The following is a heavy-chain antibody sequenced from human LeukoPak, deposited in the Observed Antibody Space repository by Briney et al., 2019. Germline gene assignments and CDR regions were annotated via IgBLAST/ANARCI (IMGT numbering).Heavy chain of an antibody. J-gene: IGHJ3*02. CDR2: IKQDGSEK. CDR3: ARDRATITMIVVVITKTGAFDI. CDR1: GGSISTSSYY. V-gene: IGHV3-7*01. D-gene: IGHD3-22*01. Sequence: ETLSLTCTVSGGSISTSSYYWGWVRQAPGKGLEWVANIKQDGSEKYYVDSVKGRFTISRDNAKNSLYLQMNSLRAEDTAVYYCARDRATITMIVVVITKTGAFDIWGQGTMVTVSS.